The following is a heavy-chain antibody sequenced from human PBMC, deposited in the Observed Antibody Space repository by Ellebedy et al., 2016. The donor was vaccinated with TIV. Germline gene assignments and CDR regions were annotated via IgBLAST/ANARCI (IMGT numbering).Heavy chain of an antibody. CDR1: GFTLSSYV. V-gene: IGHV3-23*01. J-gene: IGHJ4*02. CDR2: ISSDGADI. D-gene: IGHD5-18*01. CDR3: AGHGDRAMTH. Sequence: PGGSLRLSCAASGFTLSSYVMSWVRQAPGKRLERVAAISSDGADIYYADSVKGRFTISRDTSKNTLYLHMNSLRAEDTAVYYCAGHGDRAMTHWGQGTLVTVSS.